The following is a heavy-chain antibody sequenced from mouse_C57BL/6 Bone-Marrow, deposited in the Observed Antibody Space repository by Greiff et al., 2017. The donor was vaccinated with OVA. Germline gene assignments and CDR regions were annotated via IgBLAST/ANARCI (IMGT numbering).Heavy chain of an antibody. D-gene: IGHD2-4*01. CDR3: ARAWGLRPDWYFDV. CDR2: ISYDGSN. Sequence: ESGPGLVKPSQSLSLTCSVTGYSITRGYYWNWIRQFPGNKLEWMGYISYDGSNNYNPSLKNRISITRDTSKNQFFLKLNSVTTEDTATYYCARAWGLRPDWYFDVWGTGTTVTVSA. J-gene: IGHJ1*03. CDR1: GYSITRGYY. V-gene: IGHV3-6*01.